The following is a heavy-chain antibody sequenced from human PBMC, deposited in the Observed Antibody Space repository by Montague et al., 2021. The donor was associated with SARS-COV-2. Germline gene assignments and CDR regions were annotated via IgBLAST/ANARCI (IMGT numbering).Heavy chain of an antibody. CDR2: INHSANT. Sequence: SETLSLTCAVYGGSLSGYYWSWIRQPPEKGLEWIGEINHSANTKYNPSLKSPVTISIDTSKNQFSLKMTSVTAADTATYYCASGIYPSGSYYNRYYYGVNIWGPGTTVIVSS. J-gene: IGHJ6*02. CDR1: GGSLSGYY. CDR3: ASGIYPSGSYYNRYYYGVNI. V-gene: IGHV4-34*01. D-gene: IGHD3-10*01.